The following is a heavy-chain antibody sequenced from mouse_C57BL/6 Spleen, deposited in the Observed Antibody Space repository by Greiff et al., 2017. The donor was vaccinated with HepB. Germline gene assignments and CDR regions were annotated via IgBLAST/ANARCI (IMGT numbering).Heavy chain of an antibody. CDR2: IYPGSGST. CDR1: GYTFTSYW. J-gene: IGHJ1*03. V-gene: IGHV1-55*01. D-gene: IGHD2-1*01. Sequence: VKLQQPGAELVKPGASVKMSCKASGYTFTSYWITWVKQRPGQGLEWIGDIYPGSGSTNYNEKFKSKATLTVDTSSSTAYMQLSSLTSEDSAVYYCARVGGNYVGYFDVWGTGTTVTVSS. CDR3: ARVGGNYVGYFDV.